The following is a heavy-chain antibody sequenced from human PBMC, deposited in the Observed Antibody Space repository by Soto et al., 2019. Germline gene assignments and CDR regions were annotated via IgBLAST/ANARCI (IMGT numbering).Heavy chain of an antibody. Sequence: QVQLQQWGAGLLKPSETLSLTCAVYGGSFSGYYWSWIRQPPGKGLEWIGEINHSGSTNYNPSLKSRVTISVDTSKNQFSLKVSSVTAADTAVYYCARGFLEWLFHGYYYYYGMDVWGQGTTVTVSS. CDR2: INHSGST. CDR1: GGSFSGYY. CDR3: ARGFLEWLFHGYYYYYGMDV. D-gene: IGHD3-3*01. V-gene: IGHV4-34*01. J-gene: IGHJ6*02.